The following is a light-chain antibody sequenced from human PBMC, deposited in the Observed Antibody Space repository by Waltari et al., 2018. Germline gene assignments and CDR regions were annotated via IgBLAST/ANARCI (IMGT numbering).Light chain of an antibody. Sequence: QSALTQPASVSGSPGQSITISCTGTSNDVALYHLVSWYQHHPGKVPTLIIYEVNRRPSGVSNRFSGSKSGNTASLTVSGLLAEDEADYFCSSYTTHTPVVFGGGTKLTVL. V-gene: IGLV2-23*02. CDR1: SNDVALYHL. CDR2: EVN. CDR3: SSYTTHTPVV. J-gene: IGLJ3*02.